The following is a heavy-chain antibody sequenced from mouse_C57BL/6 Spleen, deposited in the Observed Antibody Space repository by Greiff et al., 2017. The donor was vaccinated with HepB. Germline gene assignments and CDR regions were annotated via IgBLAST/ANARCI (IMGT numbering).Heavy chain of an antibody. V-gene: IGHV1-15*01. CDR2: IDPETGGT. Sequence: VNVVESGAELVRPGASVTLSCKASGYTFTDYEMHWVKQTPVHGLEWIGAIDPETGGTAYNQKFKGKAILTADKSSSTAYMELRSLTSEDSAVYYCTRRGLFDYWGQGTTLTVSS. CDR3: TRRGLFDY. J-gene: IGHJ2*01. CDR1: GYTFTDYE. D-gene: IGHD3-3*01.